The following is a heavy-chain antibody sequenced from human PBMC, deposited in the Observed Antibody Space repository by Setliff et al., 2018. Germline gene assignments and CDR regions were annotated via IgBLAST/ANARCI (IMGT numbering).Heavy chain of an antibody. CDR2: IYSSGST. CDR3: ARTRYGLGGRPY. D-gene: IGHD2-15*01. Sequence: PSETLSLTCTVSGDSIKRDYWSWFRQPPGKGLEWIGYIYSSGSTNYNPSLKSRVTISLDTPKNQFSLRLSSVTAADTAVYYCARTRYGLGGRPYWGQGTLVTVSS. CDR1: GDSIKRDY. J-gene: IGHJ4*02. V-gene: IGHV4-59*01.